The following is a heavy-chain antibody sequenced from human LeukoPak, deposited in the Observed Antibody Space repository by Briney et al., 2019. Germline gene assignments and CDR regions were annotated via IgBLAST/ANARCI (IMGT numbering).Heavy chain of an antibody. CDR3: ARGTYYYDSSGYSFDY. J-gene: IGHJ4*02. Sequence: GGSLRLSCAASGFTFSSSWMHWVRQAPGKGLVWVSRINSDGSSTNYADSVKGRFTISRDNAKNTLYLQMDSLRAEDTAVYYCARGTYYYDSSGYSFDYWGQGTLVTVSS. D-gene: IGHD3-22*01. CDR1: GFTFSSSW. V-gene: IGHV3-74*01. CDR2: INSDGSST.